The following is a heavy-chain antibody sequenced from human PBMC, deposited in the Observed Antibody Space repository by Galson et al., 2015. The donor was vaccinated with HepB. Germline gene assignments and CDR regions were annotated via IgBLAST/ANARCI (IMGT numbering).Heavy chain of an antibody. D-gene: IGHD2-2*01. CDR2: IKQDGSEK. CDR1: GFTFSSYW. J-gene: IGHJ6*02. CDR3: ARDGIVVVPAASNYYYYYGMDV. V-gene: IGHV3-7*03. Sequence: SLRLSCAASGFTFSSYWMSWVRQAPGKGLEWVANIKQDGSEKYYVDSVKGRFTISRDNAKNSLYLQMNSLRAEDTAVYYCARDGIVVVPAASNYYYYYGMDVWGQGTTVTVSS.